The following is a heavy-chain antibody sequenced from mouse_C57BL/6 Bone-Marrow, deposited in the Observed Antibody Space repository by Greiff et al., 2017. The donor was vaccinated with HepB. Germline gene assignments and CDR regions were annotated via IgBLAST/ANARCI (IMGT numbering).Heavy chain of an antibody. J-gene: IGHJ4*01. CDR1: GFNIKDDY. CDR2: IDPENGDT. CDR3: TPHYYGSSHYAMDY. D-gene: IGHD1-1*01. Sequence: VQLQQSGAELVRPGASVKLSCTASGFNIKDDYMHWVKQRPEQGLEWIGWIDPENGDTEYASKFQGKATITADTSSNTAYLQLSSLTSEDTAVYYCTPHYYGSSHYAMDYWGQGTSVTVSS. V-gene: IGHV14-4*01.